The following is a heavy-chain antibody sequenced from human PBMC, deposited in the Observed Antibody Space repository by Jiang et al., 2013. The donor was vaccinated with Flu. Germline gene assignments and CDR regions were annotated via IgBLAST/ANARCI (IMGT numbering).Heavy chain of an antibody. CDR3: AKDFPRYSYGPYYFDS. J-gene: IGHJ4*02. Sequence: QLVESGGGVVQPGGSLRLSCAASGFTFRDYGMHWVRQAPGKGLEWVAVTSYDAVNNHHSDSVKGRFTISRDNSQNTVYLQMDSLRPEDTAVYYCAKDFPRYSYGPYYFDSWGQGTLVTVSS. CDR2: TSYDAVNN. D-gene: IGHD5-12*01. CDR1: GFTFRDYG. V-gene: IGHV3-30*18.